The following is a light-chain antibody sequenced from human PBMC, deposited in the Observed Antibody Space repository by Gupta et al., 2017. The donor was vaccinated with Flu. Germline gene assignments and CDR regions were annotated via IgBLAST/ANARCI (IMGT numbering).Light chain of an antibody. J-gene: IGKJ4*01. CDR3: QQYDNLPTVT. V-gene: IGKV1-33*01. CDR1: QDISNY. Sequence: SSLSASVGDRVTITCQASQDISNYLNWYQQKPGKAPKLLIYDASNLETGVPSRFSGSGSGTDFTFTISSLQPEDIATYYCQQYDNLPTVTFGGGTKVEIK. CDR2: DAS.